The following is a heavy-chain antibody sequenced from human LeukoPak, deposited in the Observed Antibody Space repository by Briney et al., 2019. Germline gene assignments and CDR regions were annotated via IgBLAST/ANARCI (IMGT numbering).Heavy chain of an antibody. V-gene: IGHV3-9*03. D-gene: IGHD3-22*01. J-gene: IGHJ4*02. CDR1: GFTFDDYA. Sequence: GRSLRLSCAASGFTFDDYAMPWVRQAPGKGLEWVSGISWNSGSIGYADSVKGRFTISRDNAKNSLYLQMNSLRAEDMASYYCAKDNDYDSSGPLDYWGQGTLVTVSS. CDR3: AKDNDYDSSGPLDY. CDR2: ISWNSGSI.